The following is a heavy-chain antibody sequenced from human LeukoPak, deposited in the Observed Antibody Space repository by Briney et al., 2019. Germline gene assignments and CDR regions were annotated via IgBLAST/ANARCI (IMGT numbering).Heavy chain of an antibody. CDR1: GGSISSGGYY. CDR3: AREFIAAFDY. Sequence: KTSETLSLTCTVSGGSISSGGYYWSWIRQHPGKGLEWIGYIYYSGSTYYNPSLKSRVTISVDTSKNKFSLKLRSVTAADTAVYYCAREFIAAFDYWGQGTLVTVSS. D-gene: IGHD6-13*01. CDR2: IYYSGST. J-gene: IGHJ4*02. V-gene: IGHV4-31*03.